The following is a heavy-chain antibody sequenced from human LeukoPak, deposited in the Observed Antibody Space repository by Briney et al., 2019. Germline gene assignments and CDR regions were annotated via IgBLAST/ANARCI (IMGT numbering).Heavy chain of an antibody. CDR2: IFHSGNA. V-gene: IGHV4-39*01. CDR1: GGSITSSSYY. J-gene: IGHJ5*02. CDR3: TRAFSSGYWFDP. Sequence: SETLSLTCTVSGGSITSSSYYLVWIRQPPGKGLEWIGSIFHSGNAYYNPSLKSRVTMPVDTSKNQFSLKVNSASAADTAVYYCTRAFSSGYWFDPWGQGILVTVSS. D-gene: IGHD3-22*01.